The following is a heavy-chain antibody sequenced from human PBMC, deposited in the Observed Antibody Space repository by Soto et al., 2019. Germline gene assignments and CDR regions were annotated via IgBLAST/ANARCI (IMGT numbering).Heavy chain of an antibody. CDR3: ARDVPVVPYVTGTPPSFDY. CDR2: ISYDGSNK. J-gene: IGHJ4*02. CDR1: GFTFSSYA. V-gene: IGHV3-30-3*01. D-gene: IGHD1-20*01. Sequence: QVQLVESGGGVVQPGRSLRLSCAASGFTFSSYAMHWVRQAPGKGLEWVAVISYDGSNKYYADSVKGRFTISRDNSKNTLYLQMNSLRAEDTAVYYCARDVPVVPYVTGTPPSFDYWGQGTLVTVSS.